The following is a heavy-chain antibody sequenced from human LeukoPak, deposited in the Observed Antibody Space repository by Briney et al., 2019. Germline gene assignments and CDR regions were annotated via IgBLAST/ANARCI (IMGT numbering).Heavy chain of an antibody. CDR3: AKDLLIPYYYDSSAIGH. J-gene: IGHJ4*02. D-gene: IGHD3-22*01. CDR2: IDPNTGDT. CDR1: GYTFTGYY. V-gene: IGHV1-2*02. Sequence: ASVKVSCKASGYTFTGYYMHWVRQAPGQGLEWVGWIDPNTGDTKYTQKFQGRVSMTRDTSFSTAYMELSRLTSDDTAVYYCAKDLLIPYYYDSSAIGHWGQGTLVTVSS.